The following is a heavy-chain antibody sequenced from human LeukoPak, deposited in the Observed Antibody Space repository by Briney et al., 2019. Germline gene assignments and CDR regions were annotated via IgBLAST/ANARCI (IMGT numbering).Heavy chain of an antibody. CDR2: ISSSSSTI. D-gene: IGHD3-22*01. Sequence: PGGSLRLSCAAAGFTFSSYSMNWVRQAPGKGLEGVSYISSSSSTIYYADSVKGRFTISRDNAKNSLYLQMNSLRAEDTAVYYCARVEYYDSSGYFYWGQGTLVTVSS. CDR1: GFTFSSYS. V-gene: IGHV3-48*04. J-gene: IGHJ4*02. CDR3: ARVEYYDSSGYFY.